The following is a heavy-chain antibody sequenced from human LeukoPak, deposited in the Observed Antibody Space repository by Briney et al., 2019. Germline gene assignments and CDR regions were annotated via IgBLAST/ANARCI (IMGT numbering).Heavy chain of an antibody. CDR1: GGSFSGYY. V-gene: IGHV4-34*01. D-gene: IGHD2-15*01. CDR3: ASSNCSGGSCNWYYFDY. CDR2: INHSGST. J-gene: IGHJ4*02. Sequence: SETLSLTCAVYGGSFSGYYWGWIRQPPGKGLEWIGEINHSGSTNYNPSLKSRVTISVDTSKNQFSLKLSSVTAAGTAVYYCASSNCSGGSCNWYYFDYWGQGTLVTVSS.